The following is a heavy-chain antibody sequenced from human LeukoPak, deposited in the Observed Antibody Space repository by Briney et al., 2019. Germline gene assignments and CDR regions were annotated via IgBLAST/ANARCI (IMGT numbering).Heavy chain of an antibody. CDR3: ARDGYISPFDY. V-gene: IGHV3-23*01. J-gene: IGHJ4*02. Sequence: GGSLRLSCAASGFTFSNSAMSWVRQAPGKGLEWVSAISGNGVSTYYADSVKGRFPISRDNSKNTLYLQMNSLRAEDTAVYYCARDGYISPFDYWGQGTLVTVSS. CDR2: ISGNGVST. CDR1: GFTFSNSA. D-gene: IGHD5-24*01.